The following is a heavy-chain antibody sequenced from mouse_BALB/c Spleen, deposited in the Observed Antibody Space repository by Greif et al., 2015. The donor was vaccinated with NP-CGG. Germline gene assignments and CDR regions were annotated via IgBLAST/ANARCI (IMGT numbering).Heavy chain of an antibody. J-gene: IGHJ4*01. CDR2: ISNGGGST. D-gene: IGHD1-1*01. CDR3: ARGFTTVVAYYAMDY. V-gene: IGHV5-12-2*01. Sequence: EVQRVESGGGLVQPGGSLELSCAASGFTFSSYTMSWVRQTPEKRLEWVAYISNGGGSTYYPDTVKGRFTISRDNAKNTLYLQMSSLKSEDTAMYYCARGFTTVVAYYAMDYWGQETSVTVSS. CDR1: GFTFSSYT.